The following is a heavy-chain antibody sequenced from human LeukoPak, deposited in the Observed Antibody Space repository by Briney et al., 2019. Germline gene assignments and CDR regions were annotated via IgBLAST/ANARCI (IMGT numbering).Heavy chain of an antibody. CDR3: AKDQRVVATFYYYLDV. V-gene: IGHV3-23*01. CDR1: GFTFSSLA. CDR2: ISGSGDRT. D-gene: IGHD5-12*01. Sequence: GGSLRLSCAASGFTFSSLAMSWVRQAPGKGLEWVSAISGSGDRTYYAEAVNGRCTISRDNFKNTLYLGVNSLRAEDTGIYYCAKDQRVVATFYYYLDVWGKGTTVTISS. J-gene: IGHJ6*03.